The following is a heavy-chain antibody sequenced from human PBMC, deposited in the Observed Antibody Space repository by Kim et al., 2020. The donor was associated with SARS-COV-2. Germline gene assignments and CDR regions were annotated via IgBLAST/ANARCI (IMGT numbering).Heavy chain of an antibody. J-gene: IGHJ6*02. CDR3: ARATMVRGVIAYYGMDV. V-gene: IGHV3-30*07. D-gene: IGHD3-10*01. Sequence: VKGGFTIARDNSKNRLYLQMNSLRAEDTAVYYCARATMVRGVIAYYGMDVWGQGTTVTVSS.